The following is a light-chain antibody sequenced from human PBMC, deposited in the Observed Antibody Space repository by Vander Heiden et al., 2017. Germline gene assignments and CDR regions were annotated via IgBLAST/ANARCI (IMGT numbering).Light chain of an antibody. CDR3: SSYTSSSTAV. CDR2: DVS. V-gene: IGLV2-14*03. J-gene: IGLJ7*01. CDR1: SSYVGGYNY. Sequence: QSALTQPASVSGSPGQSITISCTGTSSYVGGYNYVSWYQQHPGKAPKLMIYDVSNRPSGVSNRFAGSKAGNTAFLTISGLQAEDEADYYCSSYTSSSTAVFGGGTQLTVL.